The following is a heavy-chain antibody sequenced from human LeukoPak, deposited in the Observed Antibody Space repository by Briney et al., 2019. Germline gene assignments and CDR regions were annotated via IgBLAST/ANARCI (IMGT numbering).Heavy chain of an antibody. J-gene: IGHJ6*03. Sequence: SETLSLTCTVSGYSISSGYYWGWIRQPPGKGLEWIGRIYHSGSTYYNPSLKSRVTISVDTSKNQFSLKLSSVTAADTAVYYCARARSDYSSSGYYYYYMDVWGKGTTVTVSS. CDR2: IYHSGST. D-gene: IGHD6-6*01. CDR1: GYSISSGYY. CDR3: ARARSDYSSSGYYYYYMDV. V-gene: IGHV4-38-2*02.